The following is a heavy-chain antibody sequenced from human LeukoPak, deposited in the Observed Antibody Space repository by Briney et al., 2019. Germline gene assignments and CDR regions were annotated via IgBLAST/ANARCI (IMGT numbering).Heavy chain of an antibody. J-gene: IGHJ1*01. CDR2: ISYDGSNK. CDR3: AKVSRYGGDGEYFQH. Sequence: GRSLRLSCAASGFTFSSYGMHWVRQAPGKGLERVAVISYDGSNKYYADSVKGRFTISRDNSKNTLYLQMNSLRAEDTAVYYCAKVSRYGGDGEYFQHWGQGTLVTVSS. D-gene: IGHD4-23*01. V-gene: IGHV3-30*18. CDR1: GFTFSSYG.